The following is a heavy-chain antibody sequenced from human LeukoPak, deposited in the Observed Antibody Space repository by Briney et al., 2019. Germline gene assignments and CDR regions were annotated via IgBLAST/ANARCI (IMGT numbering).Heavy chain of an antibody. CDR2: IIPIFGTA. CDR1: GGTFSSYA. D-gene: IGHD2-15*01. CDR3: ARSGGYCSGGSCYSSAEYFQP. Sequence: SVKVSCKASGGTFSSYAISWVRQAPGQGLEWMGGIIPIFGTANYAQKFQGRVTITADKSTSTAYMELSSLRSEDTAVYYCARSGGYCSGGSCYSSAEYFQPWGQGTLVTVSS. J-gene: IGHJ1*01. V-gene: IGHV1-69*06.